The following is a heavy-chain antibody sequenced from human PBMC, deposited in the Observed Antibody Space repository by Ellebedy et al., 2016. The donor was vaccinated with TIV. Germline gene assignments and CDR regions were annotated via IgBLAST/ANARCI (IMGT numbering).Heavy chain of an antibody. V-gene: IGHV3-30*18. CDR3: AKETWESSGYYIDY. Sequence: GESLKISCAASGFTFSSYGMHWVRQAPGKGLEWVAVISSDGSNKYYADSVKGRFTISRDNSKNTLSLQMNGLRAEDTAVYYCAKETWESSGYYIDYWGQGTLVTVSS. CDR2: ISSDGSNK. D-gene: IGHD3-22*01. CDR1: GFTFSSYG. J-gene: IGHJ4*02.